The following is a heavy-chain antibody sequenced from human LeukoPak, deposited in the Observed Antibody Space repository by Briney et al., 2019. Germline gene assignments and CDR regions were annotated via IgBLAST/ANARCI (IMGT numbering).Heavy chain of an antibody. V-gene: IGHV3-48*01. CDR1: VFTFGSYS. CDR3: ARESITGQRDFAD. D-gene: IGHD1-20*01. CDR2: ISSGSRTI. J-gene: IGHJ4*02. Sequence: PGGSLRLSCAASVFTFGSYSMNWVRQARAKGREWISYISSGSRTIYYAGSVEGGYTVSRDNAKNSLYLQRRSLRAGDTAVLYCARESITGQRDFADWGQGTLVTVSS.